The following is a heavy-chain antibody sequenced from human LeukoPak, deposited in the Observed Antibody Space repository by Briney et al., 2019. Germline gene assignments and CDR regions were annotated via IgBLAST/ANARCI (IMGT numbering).Heavy chain of an antibody. CDR1: GGSFSGYY. CDR3: ARGLNTAMVY. D-gene: IGHD5-18*01. Sequence: SETLSLTCAVYGGSFSGYYWSWIRQPPGKGLEWIGEINHSGSTNYNPSRKSRVTISVDTSKNQFSLKLSSVTAADTAVYYCARGLNTAMVYWGQGTLVTVSS. V-gene: IGHV4-34*01. CDR2: INHSGST. J-gene: IGHJ4*02.